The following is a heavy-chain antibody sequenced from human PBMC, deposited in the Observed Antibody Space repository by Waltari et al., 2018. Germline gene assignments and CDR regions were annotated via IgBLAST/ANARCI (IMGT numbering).Heavy chain of an antibody. D-gene: IGHD3-3*01. CDR2: INYIGNT. CDR1: GGPISSSSHY. J-gene: IGHJ4*02. CDR3: ARRARAGSGVYYFDS. V-gene: IGHV4-39*01. Sequence: QLQLQESGPGLVKPSETLSLTCTVSGGPISSSSHYWGWIRQPPGKGLEWIGSINYIGNTYNNPSLKSRVTISVDTSKNQFSLKMNSVTATDTAVYYCARRARAGSGVYYFDSWGQGTPVTVSS.